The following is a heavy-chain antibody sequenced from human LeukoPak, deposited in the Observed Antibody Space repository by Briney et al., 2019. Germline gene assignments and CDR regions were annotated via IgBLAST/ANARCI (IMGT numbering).Heavy chain of an antibody. Sequence: GGSLRLSCAASGFTFSSYAMHWVRQAPGKGLEWVAVISYDGSNKYYADSVKGRFTISRDNSKNTLYLQMNSLRAEDTAVYYCAGEGGYSYGFDYWGQGTLVTVSS. V-gene: IGHV3-30-3*01. CDR3: AGEGGYSYGFDY. CDR2: ISYDGSNK. D-gene: IGHD5-18*01. J-gene: IGHJ4*02. CDR1: GFTFSSYA.